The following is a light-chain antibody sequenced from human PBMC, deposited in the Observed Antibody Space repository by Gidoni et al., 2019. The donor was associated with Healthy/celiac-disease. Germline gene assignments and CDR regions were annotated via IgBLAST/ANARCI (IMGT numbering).Light chain of an antibody. CDR1: QSVSSSY. V-gene: IGKV3-20*01. CDR3: QQYGSSFRT. CDR2: GAS. J-gene: IGKJ1*01. Sequence: ELALTPSPGTLSLSPGERATLSCRASQSVSSSYLAWYQQKPGQAPRLLTYGASSRATGIPDRFSGSGSGTDFTLTISRLEPEDFAVYYCQQYGSSFRTFGQGTKVEIK.